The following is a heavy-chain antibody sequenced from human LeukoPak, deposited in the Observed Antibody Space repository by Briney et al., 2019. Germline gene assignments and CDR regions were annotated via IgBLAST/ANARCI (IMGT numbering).Heavy chain of an antibody. CDR2: IIPIFGTA. V-gene: IGHV1-69*13. J-gene: IGHJ4*02. CDR1: GGTFSSYA. CDR3: ARGDYYDSSGYYSFDY. Sequence: ASVKVSCKASGGTFSSYAISWVRQAPGQGLEWMRGIIPIFGTANYAQKFQGRVTITADESTSTAYMELSSLRSEDTAVYYCARGDYYDSSGYYSFDYWGQGTLVTVSS. D-gene: IGHD3-22*01.